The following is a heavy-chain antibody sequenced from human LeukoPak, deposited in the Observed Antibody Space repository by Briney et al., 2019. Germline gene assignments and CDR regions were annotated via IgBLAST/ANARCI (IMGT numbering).Heavy chain of an antibody. J-gene: IGHJ4*02. Sequence: ASVKVPCKASGGTFSSYAISWVRQAPGQGLEWMGGIIPIFGTANYAQKFQGRVTITTDESTSTAYMELSSLRSEDTAVYYCARGGMEVSRPLYFDYWGQGTLVTVSS. CDR2: IIPIFGTA. D-gene: IGHD3-16*01. CDR1: GGTFSSYA. V-gene: IGHV1-69*05. CDR3: ARGGMEVSRPLYFDY.